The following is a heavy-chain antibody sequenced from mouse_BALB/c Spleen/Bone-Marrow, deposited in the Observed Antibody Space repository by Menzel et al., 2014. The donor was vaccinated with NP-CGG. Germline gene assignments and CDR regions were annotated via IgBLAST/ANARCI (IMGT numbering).Heavy chain of an antibody. D-gene: IGHD2-4*01. CDR1: GYTFSSYW. CDR2: VLPGSGST. V-gene: IGHV1-9*01. J-gene: IGHJ3*01. CDR3: ARGELRFDYDDGVLFAH. Sequence: QVQLKQSGAELMKPGASVKISCKATGYTFSSYWIERVKQRPGHGLEWIGEVLPGSGSTNYSEKFKGKATFTADTSSNPAYMQLSSLTSEDSAVYYCARGELRFDYDDGVLFAHWAQATLVTVSA.